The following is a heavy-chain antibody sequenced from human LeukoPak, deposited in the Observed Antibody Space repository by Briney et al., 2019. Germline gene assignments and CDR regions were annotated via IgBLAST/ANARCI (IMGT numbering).Heavy chain of an antibody. CDR3: VREGLKYYYYYYLDV. CDR2: MKEDGSEK. CDR1: GFTFSRYW. Sequence: GGSLRLSCAASGFTFSRYWMTWVRQAPGKGLEWVANMKEDGSEKNYVDSVKGRFTISRDNAKISLYLQMNSLRAEDTAVYYCVREGLKYYYYYYLDVWGKGTTVTVSS. D-gene: IGHD6-19*01. V-gene: IGHV3-7*01. J-gene: IGHJ6*03.